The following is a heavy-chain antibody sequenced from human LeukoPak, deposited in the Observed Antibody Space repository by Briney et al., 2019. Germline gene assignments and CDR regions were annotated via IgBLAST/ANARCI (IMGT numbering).Heavy chain of an antibody. CDR2: IKGDGSST. CDR1: GFTFSNYW. Sequence: GGSLRLSCATSGFTFSNYWMHWVRQVPGKGLVWVSRIKGDGSSTRNADSVEGRFTISRDNAKNTLYLQMNSLRAEDTAVYYCARGLGSRAWYFDLWGRGTLVTVSS. D-gene: IGHD2/OR15-2a*01. CDR3: ARGLGSRAWYFDL. V-gene: IGHV3-74*01. J-gene: IGHJ2*01.